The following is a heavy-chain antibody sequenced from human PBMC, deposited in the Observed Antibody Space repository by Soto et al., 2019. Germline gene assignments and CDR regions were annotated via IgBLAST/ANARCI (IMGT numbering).Heavy chain of an antibody. Sequence: GESLKISCKGSVYSFTSYWIGWVRQMPGKGLEWMGIIYPGDSDTRYSPSFQGQVTISADKSISTAYLQWSSLKASDTAMYYCARARTIVVVTAIPPEFDYWGQGTLVTVSS. CDR3: ARARTIVVVTAIPPEFDY. D-gene: IGHD2-21*02. CDR1: VYSFTSYW. CDR2: IYPGDSDT. V-gene: IGHV5-51*01. J-gene: IGHJ4*02.